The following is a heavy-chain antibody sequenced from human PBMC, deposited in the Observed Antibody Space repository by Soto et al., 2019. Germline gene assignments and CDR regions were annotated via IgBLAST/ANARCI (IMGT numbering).Heavy chain of an antibody. Sequence: QVQLQESGPGLVKPSETLSLTCTVSGGSISSYYWSWIRQPPGKGLEWIGYIYYSGSTNYNPSLKSRVTTSVDTSKNQFSQKLSSVTAADTAVYYCARGTGYSSYFDYWGQGTLVTVSS. D-gene: IGHD3-9*01. CDR1: GGSISSYY. CDR3: ARGTGYSSYFDY. V-gene: IGHV4-59*01. J-gene: IGHJ4*02. CDR2: IYYSGST.